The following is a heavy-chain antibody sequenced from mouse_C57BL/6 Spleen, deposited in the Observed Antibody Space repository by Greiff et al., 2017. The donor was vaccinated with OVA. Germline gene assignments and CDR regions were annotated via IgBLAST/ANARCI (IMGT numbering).Heavy chain of an antibody. J-gene: IGHJ3*01. V-gene: IGHV1-15*01. D-gene: IGHD4-1*01. Sequence: VQLQQSGAELVRPGASVTLSCKASGYTFTDYEMHWVKQTPVHGLEWIGAIDPETGGTAYNQKFKGKAILTADKSSSTAYMELRSLTSEDSAVYCCTITGTESYWGQGTLVTVSA. CDR3: TITGTESY. CDR1: GYTFTDYE. CDR2: IDPETGGT.